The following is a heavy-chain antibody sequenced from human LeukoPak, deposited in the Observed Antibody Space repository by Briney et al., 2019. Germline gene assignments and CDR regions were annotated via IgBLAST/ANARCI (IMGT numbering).Heavy chain of an antibody. Sequence: PGGSLRLSCAASGFTFVDYYMSWIRQAPGKGLEWVSYISSSSAYKNYADSVKGRFTISRDNAKNSLYLQMDSLRAEDTAVYYCARDSKQLDNNLYFDFWGQGTLVTASS. D-gene: IGHD6-13*01. V-gene: IGHV3-11*05. J-gene: IGHJ4*02. CDR1: GFTFVDYY. CDR3: ARDSKQLDNNLYFDF. CDR2: ISSSSAYK.